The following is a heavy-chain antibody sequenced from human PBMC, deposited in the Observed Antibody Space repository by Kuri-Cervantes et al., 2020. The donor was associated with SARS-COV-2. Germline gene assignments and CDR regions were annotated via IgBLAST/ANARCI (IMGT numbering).Heavy chain of an antibody. V-gene: IGHV4-38-2*02. CDR2: IYHSGST. CDR3: ARDNYDFWSGASLPGY. Sequence: SETLSLPCTDSGYSISSGYYWGWIRQPPGKGLEWIGSIYHSGSTYYNPSLKSRVTISVDTSKNQFSLKLSSVTAADTAVYYCARDNYDFWSGASLPGYWGQGTLVTVSS. J-gene: IGHJ4*02. D-gene: IGHD3-3*01. CDR1: GYSISSGYY.